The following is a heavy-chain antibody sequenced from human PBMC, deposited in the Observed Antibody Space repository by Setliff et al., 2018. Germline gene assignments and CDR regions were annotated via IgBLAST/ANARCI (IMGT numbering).Heavy chain of an antibody. D-gene: IGHD3-10*01. CDR2: ISAYSGNT. V-gene: IGHV1-18*01. J-gene: IGHJ4*02. CDR1: GYTFSNYG. CDR3: ARSQWDGLWFKELLSN. Sequence: ASVKVSCKASGYTFSNYGITWVRQAPGQGLEWMGWISAYSGNTKYAQKLQGRVTMTTDTSTTTAYLELRSLTSDDTAVYYCARSQWDGLWFKELLSNWGQGTLVTVSS.